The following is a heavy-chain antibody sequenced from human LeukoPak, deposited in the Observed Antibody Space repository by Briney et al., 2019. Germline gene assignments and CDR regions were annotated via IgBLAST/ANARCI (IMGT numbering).Heavy chain of an antibody. D-gene: IGHD1-26*01. CDR2: IYYSGST. CDR1: GGSISSYY. CDR3: ARYSGSYPHDAFEI. J-gene: IGHJ3*02. V-gene: IGHV4-59*01. Sequence: TSETLSLTCTVSGGSISSYYWSWIRQPPGKGLEWIGYIYYSGSTSYNPPLKSRVTISVDTSKNQFSLKLRSVTAADTAVYYCARYSGSYPHDAFEIWGQGTMVTVSS.